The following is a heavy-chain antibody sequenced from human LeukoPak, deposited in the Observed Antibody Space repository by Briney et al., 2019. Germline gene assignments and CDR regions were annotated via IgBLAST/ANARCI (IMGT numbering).Heavy chain of an antibody. Sequence: GGSLRLSCTASDFTVRSNYMSWVRQAPGKGLEWVSLIYSGGTTYYADSVKGRFTISRQSSKNTLFLQMNSLRAKDTAVYYCAGSSETYPSGAFDIWGQGTMVTVSS. CDR3: AGSSETYPSGAFDI. CDR1: DFTVRSNY. V-gene: IGHV3-53*04. J-gene: IGHJ3*02. CDR2: IYSGGTT. D-gene: IGHD3-3*01.